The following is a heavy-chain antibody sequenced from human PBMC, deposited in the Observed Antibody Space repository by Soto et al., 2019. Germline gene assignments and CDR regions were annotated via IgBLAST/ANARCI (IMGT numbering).Heavy chain of an antibody. Sequence: SLPLPLTCTVVGGTISDRGYYRIIISQHPGKGLEWIGYIYYSGSTYYNPSLKSRVTISVDTSKNQFSLKLTSVTAADTAVYYCARDSSGWFSYFGSWGQGTLVTVSS. V-gene: IGHV4-31*03. CDR3: ARDSSGWFSYFGS. CDR2: IYYSGST. CDR1: GGTISDRGYY. J-gene: IGHJ4*02. D-gene: IGHD6-19*01.